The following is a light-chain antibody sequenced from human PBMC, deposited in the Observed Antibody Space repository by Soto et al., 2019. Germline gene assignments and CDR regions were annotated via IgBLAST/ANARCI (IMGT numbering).Light chain of an antibody. CDR1: SSDVGGYNY. CDR3: SSYTGSSLYV. J-gene: IGLJ1*01. Sequence: QSALTQPASVSGSPGQSITISCTGTSSDVGGYNYVSWYQQHPGKAPKLMIYDVSNRPSGVSNRFSSSKSGNTASLTISGLPAEDEADYYCSSYTGSSLYVFGTGTKVTVL. CDR2: DVS. V-gene: IGLV2-14*01.